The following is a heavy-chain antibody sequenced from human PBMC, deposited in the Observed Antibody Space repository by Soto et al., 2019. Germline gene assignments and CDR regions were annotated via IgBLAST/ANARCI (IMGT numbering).Heavy chain of an antibody. CDR1: GFTFSSYA. D-gene: IGHD6-6*01. CDR2: ISGSGGST. Sequence: EVQLLESGGGLVQPGGSLRLSCAASGFTFSSYAMSWVRQAPGKGLEWVSAISGSGGSTYYADSVKGRFTISRDNSKNTLYLQMNSLGAEDTAVYYCAKDRDPFEYSSPVAYWGQGTLVTVSS. CDR3: AKDRDPFEYSSPVAY. V-gene: IGHV3-23*01. J-gene: IGHJ4*02.